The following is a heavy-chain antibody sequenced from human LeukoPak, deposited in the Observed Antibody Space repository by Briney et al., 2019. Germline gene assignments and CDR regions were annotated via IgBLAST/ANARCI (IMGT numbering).Heavy chain of an antibody. V-gene: IGHV1-69*13. CDR3: ARVSYDYGDSNWFDP. J-gene: IGHJ5*02. CDR1: GGTFSSYA. CDR2: IIPIFGTA. Sequence: ASVKVSCKASGGTFSSYAISWVRQAPGQGLEWMGGIIPIFGTANYAQKFQGRVTITADESTSTAYMELSSLRSEDTAVYYCARVSYDYGDSNWFDPWGQGTLVTVSS. D-gene: IGHD4-17*01.